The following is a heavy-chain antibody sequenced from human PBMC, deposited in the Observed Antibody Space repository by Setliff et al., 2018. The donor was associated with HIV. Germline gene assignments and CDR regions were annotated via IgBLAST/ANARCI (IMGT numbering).Heavy chain of an antibody. J-gene: IGHJ6*03. D-gene: IGHD3-10*01. CDR3: ARGKGVGGVVITGGLDV. CDR2: INPNSGGT. Sequence: GASVKVSCKASGDAFTDYYIHWVRQAPGQGLEWMGWINPNSGGTNYAQKFQARVTMTRDTSISTAYMELSSLTSEDTAVYYCARGKGVGGVVITGGLDVWGKGTTVTVS. V-gene: IGHV1-2*02. CDR1: GDAFTDYY.